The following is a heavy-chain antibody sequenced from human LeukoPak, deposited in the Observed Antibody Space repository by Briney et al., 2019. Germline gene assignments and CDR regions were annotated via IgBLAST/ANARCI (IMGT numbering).Heavy chain of an antibody. CDR2: IFHSGST. CDR1: GYSISSGYY. D-gene: IGHD2-2*01. CDR3: ARLGLSTAYNWFDP. Sequence: SETLSLTCAVSGYSISSGYYWGWIRQPPGKGLEWIGSIFHSGSTYYNPSLKSRVTISVDTSKNQFSLKLTSVTAADTAVYFCARLGLSTAYNWFDPWGQGTLVTASS. J-gene: IGHJ5*02. V-gene: IGHV4-38-2*01.